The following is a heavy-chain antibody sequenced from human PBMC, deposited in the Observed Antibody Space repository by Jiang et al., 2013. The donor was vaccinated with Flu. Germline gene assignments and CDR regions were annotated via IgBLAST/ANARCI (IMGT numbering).Heavy chain of an antibody. CDR2: IIPIFGTA. Sequence: GTFSSYAISWVRQAPGQGLEWMGGIIPIFGTANYAQKFQGRVTITADESTSTAYMELSSLRSEDTAVYYCASDKPLYYYDSSGYSYYYGMDVWGQGTTVTVSS. CDR3: ASDKPLYYYDSSGYSYYYGMDV. CDR1: GTFSSYA. V-gene: IGHV1-69*01. D-gene: IGHD3-22*01. J-gene: IGHJ6*02.